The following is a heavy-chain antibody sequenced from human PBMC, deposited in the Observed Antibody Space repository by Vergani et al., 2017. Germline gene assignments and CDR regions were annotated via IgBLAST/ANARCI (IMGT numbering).Heavy chain of an antibody. D-gene: IGHD4-23*01. Sequence: QVQLVQSGAEVKKPGASVKVSCKASGYTFTSYGISWVRQAPGQGLEWMGWISAYNGNTNYAQKLQGRVTMTTDTSTSTAYMELRSLRSDDTAVYYCARVXTTVVTPGYNWFDPWGQGTLVTVSS. CDR3: ARVXTTVVTPGYNWFDP. V-gene: IGHV1-18*01. J-gene: IGHJ5*02. CDR1: GYTFTSYG. CDR2: ISAYNGNT.